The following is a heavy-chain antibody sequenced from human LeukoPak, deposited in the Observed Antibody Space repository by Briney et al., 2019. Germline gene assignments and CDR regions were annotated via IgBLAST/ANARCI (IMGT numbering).Heavy chain of an antibody. D-gene: IGHD3-22*01. CDR3: ASSPNYYDSSGHTPFDY. J-gene: IGHJ4*02. CDR2: IYHSGST. CDR1: GGSISSGGYS. V-gene: IGHV4-30-2*01. Sequence: SETLSLTCAVSGGSISSGGYSWSWIRQPPGKGLEWIGYIYHSGSTYYNPSLKSRVTISADRSKNQFSLKLSSVTAADTAVYYCASSPNYYDSSGHTPFDYWGQGTLVTVSS.